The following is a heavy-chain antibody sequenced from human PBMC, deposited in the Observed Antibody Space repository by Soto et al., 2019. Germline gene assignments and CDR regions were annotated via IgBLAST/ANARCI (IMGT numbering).Heavy chain of an antibody. CDR1: GFTFSDYY. CDR3: SRGGGGGLFDL. D-gene: IGHD2-21*01. CDR2: ISPKGTYR. J-gene: IGHJ5*02. Sequence: QVQLVESGGGLVKPGGSLRLSCATSGFTFSDYYMSWIRQAPGKGLEFVSYISPKGTYRTYADSVKGRFTISRDNAKNSLYLQVKKLRSGDTAVDYCSRGGGGGLFDLWGQGTFVTVSS. V-gene: IGHV3-11*05.